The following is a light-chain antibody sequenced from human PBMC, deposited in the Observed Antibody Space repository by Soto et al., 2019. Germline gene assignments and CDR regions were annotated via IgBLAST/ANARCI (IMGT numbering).Light chain of an antibody. J-gene: IGKJ1*01. CDR2: GAS. Sequence: EIVLTQSPGSLSLSPGDRATLSCRASQSVSSNYLAWYQQKPGQAPRLLMYGASNRASGIPNRFSGSGSGTDFTLTISSLDPEDFAVYYCQQYGRSSWTFGQGTKVDIK. V-gene: IGKV3-20*01. CDR1: QSVSSNY. CDR3: QQYGRSSWT.